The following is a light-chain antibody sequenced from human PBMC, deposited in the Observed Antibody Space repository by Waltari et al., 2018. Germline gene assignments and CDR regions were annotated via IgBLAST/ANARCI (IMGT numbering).Light chain of an antibody. J-gene: IGKJ4*01. CDR3: QQYGSSVT. Sequence: IVLTQTPGTLSLSPGEGDTLFCRDSQTVTSNCVAGYQFKPGQAPRPLICGASTRATGIPDRFSGSGSGTEFTLTINSLEPEDSAVYFCQQYGSSVTFGGGTKVEI. CDR1: QTVTSNC. CDR2: GAS. V-gene: IGKV3-20*01.